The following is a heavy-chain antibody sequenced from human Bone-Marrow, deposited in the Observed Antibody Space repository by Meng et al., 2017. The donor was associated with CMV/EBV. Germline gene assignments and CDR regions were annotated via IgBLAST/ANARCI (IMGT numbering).Heavy chain of an antibody. J-gene: IGHJ4*02. CDR2: IIHIVGLP. CDR1: GGNFRRYE. D-gene: IGHD3-10*01. V-gene: IGHV1-69*10. CDR3: ARGRGFGELLGY. Sequence: SVKVSCKASGGNFRRYEIRWVGQAPGHGLEWMGRIIHIVGLPNCARNFQDRFTSTAGKSTTTAYMELSRLRSDDTAVYYCARGRGFGELLGYWGQGTLVTVSS.